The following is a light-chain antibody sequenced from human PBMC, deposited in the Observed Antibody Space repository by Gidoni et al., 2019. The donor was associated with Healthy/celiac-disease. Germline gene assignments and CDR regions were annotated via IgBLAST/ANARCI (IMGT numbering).Light chain of an antibody. J-gene: IGKJ1*01. CDR2: KAS. Sequence: DSQMTQSTSTLSASVGDRVTITCRASQSISSWLAWYQQKPWKAPKLLIYKASSLASGVPSRFSGSGSGTEVTLTISSLQPDDFATYYCQQYNSYSPETFGQGTKVEIK. CDR3: QQYNSYSPET. CDR1: QSISSW. V-gene: IGKV1-5*03.